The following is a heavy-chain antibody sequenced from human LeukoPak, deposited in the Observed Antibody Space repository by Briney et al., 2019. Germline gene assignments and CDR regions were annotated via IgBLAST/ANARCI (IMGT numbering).Heavy chain of an antibody. CDR2: IIPIFGTA. Sequence: VASVKVSCKASGGTFSSCAISWVRQAPGQGLEWLGRIIPIFGTANYAQKFQGRVTMTEDTSTDTAYMELSSLRSEDTAVYYCATKSGSYRRDAFDIWGQGTMVTVSS. J-gene: IGHJ3*02. CDR3: ATKSGSYRRDAFDI. CDR1: GGTFSSCA. D-gene: IGHD1-26*01. V-gene: IGHV1-69*06.